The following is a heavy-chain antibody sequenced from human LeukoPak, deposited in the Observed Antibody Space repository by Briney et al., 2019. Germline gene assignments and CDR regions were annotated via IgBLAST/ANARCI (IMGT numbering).Heavy chain of an antibody. D-gene: IGHD2-2*01. CDR2: IYHSGST. V-gene: IGHV4-30-2*01. CDR3: ARVVVPDWGAFDI. J-gene: IGHJ3*02. Sequence: PSETLSLTCTVSGGSISSGGYYWSWIRQPPGKGLEWIGYIYHSGSTYYNPSLKSRVTISVDRSKNQFSLKLSSVTAADTAVYYCARVVVPDWGAFDIWGQGTMVTVSS. CDR1: GGSISSGGYY.